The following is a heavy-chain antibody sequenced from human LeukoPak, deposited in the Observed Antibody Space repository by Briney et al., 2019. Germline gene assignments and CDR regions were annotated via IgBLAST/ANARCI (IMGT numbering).Heavy chain of an antibody. CDR3: ARYGFYYFDY. CDR2: IKPDGSEK. V-gene: IGHV3-7*01. CDR1: GFTFSSSW. Sequence: GGSLRLSCAASGFTFSSSWMSWVRQAPGKGLEWVANIKPDGSEKYYVDSVKGRFTISRDNAKNSLYLQMNSLRAEDTAVYYCARYGFYYFDYWAQGTLVTVSS. D-gene: IGHD3-10*01. J-gene: IGHJ4*02.